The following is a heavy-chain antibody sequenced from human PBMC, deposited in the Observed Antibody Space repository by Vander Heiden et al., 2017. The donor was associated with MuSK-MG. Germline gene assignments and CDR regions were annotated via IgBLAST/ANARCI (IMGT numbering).Heavy chain of an antibody. CDR3: ARAGPFLRGGNEKDY. CDR1: GYTFTSYG. Sequence: QVQLVQSGAEVKKPGASVKVSCKASGYTFTSYGISWVRQAPGQGLEWMGWMSAYNGNTNYAQKIQGRVTMTTDTSTSTDYMELRSRRSDDTAGYYGARAGPFLRGGNEKDYWGQGTLVTVSS. J-gene: IGHJ4*02. V-gene: IGHV1-18*04. D-gene: IGHD3-10*01. CDR2: MSAYNGNT.